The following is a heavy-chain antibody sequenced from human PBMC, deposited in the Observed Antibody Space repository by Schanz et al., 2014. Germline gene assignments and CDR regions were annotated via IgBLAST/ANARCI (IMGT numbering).Heavy chain of an antibody. CDR2: ISGSGGDT. D-gene: IGHD5-18*01. CDR3: AKYGGGYSYGFVEY. V-gene: IGHV3-23*04. J-gene: IGHJ4*02. CDR1: GVTFSSYA. Sequence: EVQLVESGGGVVQPGRSLRLSCSASGVTFSSYAMSWVRQASGKGLEWVSTISGSGGDTYPADSVKGRFTISRDNSNNTLYLQMKSLRAEDTAVYYCAKYGGGYSYGFVEYWGQGILVTVSS.